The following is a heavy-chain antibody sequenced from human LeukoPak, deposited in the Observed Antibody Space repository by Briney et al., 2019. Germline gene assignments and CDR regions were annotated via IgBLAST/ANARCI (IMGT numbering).Heavy chain of an antibody. CDR3: VKAAHYCAATNCYSSWFDP. Sequence: GGSLRLSCAASGFTFGKYTMHWVRQPPGKGLEWVSLIGWDGDRTYYADSVKGRFTVSRDNSETSLYLEMNDLTTEDTAFYYCVKAAHYCAATNCYSSWFDPWGQGTLVTVSS. CDR2: IGWDGDRT. CDR1: GFTFGKYT. D-gene: IGHD2-2*02. V-gene: IGHV3-43*01. J-gene: IGHJ5*02.